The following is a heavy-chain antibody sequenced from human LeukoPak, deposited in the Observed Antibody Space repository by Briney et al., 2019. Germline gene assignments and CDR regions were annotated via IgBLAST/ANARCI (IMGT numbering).Heavy chain of an antibody. V-gene: IGHV4-34*01. J-gene: IGHJ4*02. D-gene: IGHD5-18*01. CDR2: INHSGST. CDR3: ARVSSYGSPYFDY. CDR1: GGSFSGYY. Sequence: SETLSLTCAVYGGSFSGYYWSWIRQPPGKGLEWIGEINHSGSTNYNPSLKSRVTISVDKSKNQFSLKLSSVTAADTAVYYCARVSSYGSPYFDYWGQGTLVTVSS.